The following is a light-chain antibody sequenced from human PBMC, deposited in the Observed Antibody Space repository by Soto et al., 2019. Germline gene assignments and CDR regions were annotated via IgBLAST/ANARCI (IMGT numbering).Light chain of an antibody. CDR3: SSYTSSSTYV. Sequence: VLTQPPSVAGGPGQSVTISCTGTGSDIGTFNRVSWYQQHPGTAPKLLIYDVNNRPSGVPDRFSGSKSGNTASLTISGLYAEDEADYYCSSYTSSSTYVFGTGTKVTVL. J-gene: IGLJ1*01. CDR2: DVN. V-gene: IGLV2-18*02. CDR1: GSDIGTFNR.